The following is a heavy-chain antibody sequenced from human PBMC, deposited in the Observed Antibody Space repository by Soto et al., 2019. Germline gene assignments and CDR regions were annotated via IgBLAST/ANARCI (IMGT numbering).Heavy chain of an antibody. Sequence: QVQLVESGGGVVQPGRSLRLSCAASGFTFSSYAMHWVRQAPGKGLEWVAVISYDGSNKYYADSVKGRFTISRDNSKNTRYLQMNSLRAEDTAVYYCARVRLYADYYYGMDGWGQGTTVTVSS. J-gene: IGHJ6*02. CDR1: GFTFSSYA. V-gene: IGHV3-30-3*01. D-gene: IGHD2-8*01. CDR2: ISYDGSNK. CDR3: ARVRLYADYYYGMDG.